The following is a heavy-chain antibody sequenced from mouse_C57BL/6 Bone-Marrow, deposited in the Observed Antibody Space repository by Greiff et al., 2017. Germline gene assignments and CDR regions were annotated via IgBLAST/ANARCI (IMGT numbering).Heavy chain of an antibody. CDR1: GFSLSTSGMG. Sequence: QVTLKVYGPGILQSSQPLSLTCSFSGFSLSTSGMGVSWIRQPSGKGLEWLAHIYWDDDKRYNPSLKSRLTISKDTSRNQVFLKITSVDTADTATYYCASTVVAYYYAMDYWGQGTSVTVSS. D-gene: IGHD1-1*01. J-gene: IGHJ4*01. V-gene: IGHV8-12*01. CDR3: ASTVVAYYYAMDY. CDR2: IYWDDDK.